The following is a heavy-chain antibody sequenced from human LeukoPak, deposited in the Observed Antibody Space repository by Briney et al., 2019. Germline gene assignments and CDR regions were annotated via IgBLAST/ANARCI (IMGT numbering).Heavy chain of an antibody. D-gene: IGHD2-15*01. J-gene: IGHJ4*02. CDR1: GFTFSDYV. V-gene: IGHV3-23*01. CDR2: INGGGST. CDR3: VKDGRRSPPC. Sequence: PGGALRLSCAASGFTFSDYVMSRVPQAPGERPEWVSVINGGGSTFYAESVNGRFTISRDNSKNTLYLQMSTLLVEDSAVYYCVKDGRRSPPCWGQGTRVTVSS.